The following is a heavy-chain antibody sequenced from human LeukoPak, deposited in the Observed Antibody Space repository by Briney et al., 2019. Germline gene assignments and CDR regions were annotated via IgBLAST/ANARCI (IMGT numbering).Heavy chain of an antibody. D-gene: IGHD3-22*01. CDR2: IYPGDSDT. Sequence: GESLKISCKGSGYTFTDYWIGWVRQMPGKGLELMGIIYPGDSDTRYSPSLKGQVTISADKSISTAYLQWRSLKASDTAMYYCATAHRKDDSTGNGAFDIWGQGTMVTVSS. V-gene: IGHV5-51*03. CDR1: GYTFTDYW. CDR3: ATAHRKDDSTGNGAFDI. J-gene: IGHJ3*02.